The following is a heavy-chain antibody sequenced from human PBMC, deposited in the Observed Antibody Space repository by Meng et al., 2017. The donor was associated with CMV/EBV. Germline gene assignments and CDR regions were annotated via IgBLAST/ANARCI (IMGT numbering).Heavy chain of an antibody. CDR2: IRSKPYGGST. CDR1: GFTFSSYE. D-gene: IGHD4-17*01. CDR3: TRGLQDGDYFSFQH. Sequence: GESLKISCAASGFTFSSYEMNWVRQAPGKGLEWVGLIRSKPYGGSTEYAASVKGRFTISRDDSKNIGYLQMNSLRTEDTAVYYCTRGLQDGDYFSFQHWGQGTLVTVSS. V-gene: IGHV3-49*04. J-gene: IGHJ1*01.